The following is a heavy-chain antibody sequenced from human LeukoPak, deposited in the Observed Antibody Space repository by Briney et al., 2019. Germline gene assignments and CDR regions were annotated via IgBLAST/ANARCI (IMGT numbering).Heavy chain of an antibody. V-gene: IGHV3-73*01. CDR1: GFDFRGSA. D-gene: IGHD4-17*01. CDR3: TTLKGSATVTTEWYFDL. Sequence: PGGSLRLSCAASGFDFRGSAMHWVCLVSGKGLEYIGRIRSKGNNYATTYAASVKGRFTLSRDDSKNTASLHMNSLKTEDTAVYYCTTLKGSATVTTEWYFDLWGRGTLVTVSS. CDR2: IRSKGNNYAT. J-gene: IGHJ2*01.